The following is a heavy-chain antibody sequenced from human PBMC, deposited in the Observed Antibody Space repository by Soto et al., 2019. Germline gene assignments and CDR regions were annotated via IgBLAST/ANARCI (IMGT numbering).Heavy chain of an antibody. CDR1: GFTFSSYS. CDR2: ISSSSSNI. CDR3: ARDQPVSSSGYVLGY. D-gene: IGHD5-18*01. Sequence: EVQLVESGGGLVKPGGSLRLSCAASGFTFSSYSMHWVRQAPGKGLEWVSSISSSSSNIYYADSVKGRLTISRDNAKNSLYLKMNSLRAEDTAVYYCARDQPVSSSGYVLGYWGQGPLVPVPS. V-gene: IGHV3-21*01. J-gene: IGHJ4*02.